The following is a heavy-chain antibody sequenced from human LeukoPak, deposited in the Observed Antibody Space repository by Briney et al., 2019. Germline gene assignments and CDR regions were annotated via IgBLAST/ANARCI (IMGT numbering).Heavy chain of an antibody. J-gene: IGHJ5*02. V-gene: IGHV4-30-2*01. CDR1: GGSISSGGYS. Sequence: SQTLSLTCAVSGGSISSGGYSGAGSGSHQGRAWSGLGTSIIVGAPTTTRPSRVESPYQYRSKNQFSLKLSSVTAADTAVYYCARVIQLSPIGCCWFDPWGQGTLVTVSS. D-gene: IGHD5-18*01. CDR3: ARVIQLSPIGCCWFDP. CDR2: SIIVGAP.